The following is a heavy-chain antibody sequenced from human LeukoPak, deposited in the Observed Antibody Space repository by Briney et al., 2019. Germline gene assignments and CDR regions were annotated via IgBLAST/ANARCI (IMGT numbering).Heavy chain of an antibody. CDR1: GFTFSSYW. J-gene: IGHJ5*02. CDR2: IKEDGTAK. CDR3: ASQSYARFDP. D-gene: IGHD3-16*01. Sequence: QTGGSLRLSCAASGFTFSSYWMSWVRQAPGKGLEWVANIKEDGTAKFYVDSVKGRFTISRDNARNSMFLQMNSLRVEDTAVYYCASQSYARFDPWGQGTLVTVSS. V-gene: IGHV3-7*01.